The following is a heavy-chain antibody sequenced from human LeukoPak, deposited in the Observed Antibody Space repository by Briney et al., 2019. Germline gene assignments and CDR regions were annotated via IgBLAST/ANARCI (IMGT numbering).Heavy chain of an antibody. V-gene: IGHV4-59*01. D-gene: IGHD3-10*01. Sequence: SETLSLTCTVSGGSISSYYWSWIRQPPGKGLEWIGYIYYSGSTNYNPSLKSRVTISVDTSKNQFSLKLSSVTAADTAVYYCARGFYGSGSHHYYFDSWGQGTLVTVSS. CDR3: ARGFYGSGSHHYYFDS. CDR2: IYYSGST. J-gene: IGHJ4*02. CDR1: GGSISSYY.